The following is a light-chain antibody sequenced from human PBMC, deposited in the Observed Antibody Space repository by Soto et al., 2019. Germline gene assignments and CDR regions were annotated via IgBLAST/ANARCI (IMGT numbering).Light chain of an antibody. CDR1: QSVRSS. V-gene: IGKV3-11*01. J-gene: IGKJ1*01. CDR3: HQRQSWPRT. Sequence: EIVLTQSPATLSLSPGERATLSCRASQSVRSSLAWYQQQTGQAPRLLIYVTSNRATGIPARFSGSGSGTDYTLTISSLEPEDSAVYYCHQRQSWPRTFGQGTKVDIK. CDR2: VTS.